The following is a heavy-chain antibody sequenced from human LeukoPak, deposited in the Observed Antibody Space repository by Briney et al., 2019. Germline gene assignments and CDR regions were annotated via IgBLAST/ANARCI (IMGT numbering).Heavy chain of an antibody. CDR1: GYTFTTYD. CDR3: ARDPFYTIGAEFDY. CDR2: LNPNSGNT. D-gene: IGHD2-8*01. Sequence: ASVKVSCKASGYTFTTYDINWVRQATGQGLEWMGWLNPNSGNTGYAQKFQGRVTITRNTSINTAYMELSSLRSEDTAVYYCARDPFYTIGAEFDYWGQGTLVTVSS. J-gene: IGHJ4*02. V-gene: IGHV1-8*03.